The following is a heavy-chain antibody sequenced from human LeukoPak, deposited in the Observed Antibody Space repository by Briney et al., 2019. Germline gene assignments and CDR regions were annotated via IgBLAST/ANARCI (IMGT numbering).Heavy chain of an antibody. CDR1: GFKFDDYG. CDR3: ARAPSEIGGYYPEYFRH. D-gene: IGHD3-22*01. CDR2: INWNGGST. Sequence: SGGSLRLSCAGSGFKFDDYGMNWVRQVPGKGLEWISAINWNGGSTHYADSVRGRFTISRDNARNSMFLHMNSLRAEDTGVYYCARAPSEIGGYYPEYFRHWGQGTLVIVSS. J-gene: IGHJ1*01. V-gene: IGHV3-20*04.